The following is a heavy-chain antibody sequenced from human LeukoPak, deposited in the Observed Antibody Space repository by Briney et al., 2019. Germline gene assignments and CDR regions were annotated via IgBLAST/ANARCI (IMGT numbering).Heavy chain of an antibody. CDR1: GFTFSSYG. D-gene: IGHD2-2*01. Sequence: GGSLRLSCAASGFTFSSYGMHWVRQAPGKGLEWVAVIWYDGSNKYYADSVKGRFTISRDNSKNTLYLQTNSLRAEDTAVYYCAGGVPAYYYYGMDVWGQGTTVTVSS. CDR3: AGGVPAYYYYGMDV. CDR2: IWYDGSNK. V-gene: IGHV3-33*01. J-gene: IGHJ6*02.